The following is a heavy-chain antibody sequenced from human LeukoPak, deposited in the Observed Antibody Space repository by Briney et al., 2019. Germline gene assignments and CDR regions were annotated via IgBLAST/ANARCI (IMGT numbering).Heavy chain of an antibody. V-gene: IGHV3-23*01. Sequence: GGSLRLSCAASGFTFSNYAMSWVRQAPGKGLEWVSAISGSGDSTYYADSVKGRFTISRDNSKNTLYLQMNSLRAEDTAVYYCAKYVQEAYDYVDYWGQGTPVTVSS. J-gene: IGHJ4*02. CDR2: ISGSGDST. CDR1: GFTFSNYA. D-gene: IGHD3-16*01. CDR3: AKYVQEAYDYVDY.